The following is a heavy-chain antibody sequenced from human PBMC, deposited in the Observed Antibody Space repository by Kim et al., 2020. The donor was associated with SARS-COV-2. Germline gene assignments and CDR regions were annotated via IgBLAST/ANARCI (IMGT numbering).Heavy chain of an antibody. D-gene: IGHD6-6*01. Sequence: YYADSVKGRFTISRDNSKNTLYLQMNSLRAEDTAVYYCAKGEYSSSYFDYWGQGTLVTVSS. V-gene: IGHV3-23*01. CDR3: AKGEYSSSYFDY. J-gene: IGHJ4*02.